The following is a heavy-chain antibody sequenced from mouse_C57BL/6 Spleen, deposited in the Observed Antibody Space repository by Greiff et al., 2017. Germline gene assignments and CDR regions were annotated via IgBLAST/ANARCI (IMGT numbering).Heavy chain of an antibody. J-gene: IGHJ2*01. CDR1: GFNIKDDY. CDR2: IDPENGDT. Sequence: VQLKQSGAELVRPGASVKLSCTASGFNIKDDYMHWVKQRPEQGLEWIGWIDPENGDTEYASKFQGKATITADTSSNTAYLQLSSLTSEDTAVYYCTTQRYSFDYWGQGTTLTVSS. V-gene: IGHV14-4*01. CDR3: TTQRYSFDY.